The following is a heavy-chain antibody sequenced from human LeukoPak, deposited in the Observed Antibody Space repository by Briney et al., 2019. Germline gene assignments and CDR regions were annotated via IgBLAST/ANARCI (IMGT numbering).Heavy chain of an antibody. CDR2: IYYSGST. Sequence: NSSETLSLTCTVSGGSISSGGYYWSWIRQHPGKGLEWIGYIYYSGSTYYNPSLKSRVTISVDTSKNQFSLKLSSVTAADTAVYYCARANYYDSSGYKGAFDIWGQGTMVTVSS. V-gene: IGHV4-31*03. D-gene: IGHD3-22*01. CDR3: ARANYYDSSGYKGAFDI. CDR1: GGSISSGGYY. J-gene: IGHJ3*02.